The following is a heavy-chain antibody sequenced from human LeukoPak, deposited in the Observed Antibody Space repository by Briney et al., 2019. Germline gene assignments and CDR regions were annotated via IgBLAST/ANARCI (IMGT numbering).Heavy chain of an antibody. CDR1: GFTFSSYS. CDR2: ISDDGRHN. V-gene: IGHV3-30*03. Sequence: GGSLRLSCAASGFTFSSYSMNWVRQAPGKGLEWVAVISDDGRHNYYADSVKGRFTISRDNSKSTLYLQMNSLRDDDSAAYFCARVYLERLTAGYFDHWGQGTQVTVSP. J-gene: IGHJ4*02. CDR3: ARVYLERLTAGYFDH. D-gene: IGHD2-8*01.